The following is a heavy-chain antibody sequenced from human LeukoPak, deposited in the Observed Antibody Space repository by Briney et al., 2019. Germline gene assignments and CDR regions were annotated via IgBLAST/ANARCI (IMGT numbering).Heavy chain of an antibody. J-gene: IGHJ3*02. CDR2: IYYTGNA. CDR3: AREKACSTTSCYAFDI. CDR1: GASISSGGFL. D-gene: IGHD2-2*01. Sequence: SQTLSLTCTVSGASISSGGFLWDWIRHLPGMDLEWVGKIYYTGNAGSNPSLKSRVTISGDTSMNQFSLKLTSVTAADTAVYYCAREKACSTTSCYAFDIWGQGTLVTVSS. V-gene: IGHV4-31*03.